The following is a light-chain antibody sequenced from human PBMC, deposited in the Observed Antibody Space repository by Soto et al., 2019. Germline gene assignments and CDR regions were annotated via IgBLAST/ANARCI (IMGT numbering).Light chain of an antibody. CDR1: SGHRNYA. V-gene: IGLV4-69*01. Sequence: QAVVTQSPSASASLGASVNLTCTLTSGHRNYAIAWHQQQPERGPRFLMRFNSDGSHSKGDGIPDRFSGSSSGAERYLIISSLQSEDEADYYCQTWGRGIVVFGGGTKVTVL. CDR3: QTWGRGIVV. CDR2: FNSDGSH. J-gene: IGLJ2*01.